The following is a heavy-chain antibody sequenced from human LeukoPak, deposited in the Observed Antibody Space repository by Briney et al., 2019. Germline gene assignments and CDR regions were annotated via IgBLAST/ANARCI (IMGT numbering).Heavy chain of an antibody. CDR2: INPNSGGT. CDR3: ARDRLRLGYERTNWFDP. CDR1: GYTFIDYY. Sequence: ASVKVSCKASGYTFIDYYMHWVRQAPGQGLEWMAWINPNSGGTNYAQKFQGRVTMTRDTSISTVYMELSRLRSDDTAVYYCARDRLRLGYERTNWFDPWGQGTLVTVSS. V-gene: IGHV1-2*02. D-gene: IGHD2-15*01. J-gene: IGHJ5*02.